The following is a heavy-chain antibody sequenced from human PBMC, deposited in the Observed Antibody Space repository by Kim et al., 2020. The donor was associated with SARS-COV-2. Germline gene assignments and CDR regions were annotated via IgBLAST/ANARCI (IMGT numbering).Heavy chain of an antibody. CDR1: GGSFSGYY. D-gene: IGHD3-10*01. J-gene: IGHJ5*02. CDR3: ARGRNHYYGSGSYLWFDP. CDR2: INHSGST. V-gene: IGHV4-34*01. Sequence: SETLSLTCAVYGGSFSGYYWSWIRQPPGKGLEWIGEINHSGSTNYNPSLKSRVTISVDTSKNQFSLKLSSVTAADTAVYYCARGRNHYYGSGSYLWFDPWGQGTLVTVSS.